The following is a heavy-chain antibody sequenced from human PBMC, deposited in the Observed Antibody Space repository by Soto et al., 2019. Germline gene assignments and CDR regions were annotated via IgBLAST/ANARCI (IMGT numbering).Heavy chain of an antibody. Sequence: QVQLVESGGGVVQTGRSLRLSCAASGFTFSSYGMHWVRQAPGKVLEWVAVIWYDGSNKYYADSVKGRFTISRDNSKNTLYLQMNSLRAEDTAVYYCARDDPPYYYDSSGYPGDYWGQGTLVTVSS. CDR3: ARDDPPYYYDSSGYPGDY. D-gene: IGHD3-22*01. CDR2: IWYDGSNK. CDR1: GFTFSSYG. J-gene: IGHJ4*02. V-gene: IGHV3-33*01.